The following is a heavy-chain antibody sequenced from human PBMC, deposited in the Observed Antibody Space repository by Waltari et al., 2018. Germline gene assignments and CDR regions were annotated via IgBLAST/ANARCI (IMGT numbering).Heavy chain of an antibody. CDR2: LDNDGSRT. CDR3: VNGGGGPIPFNY. D-gene: IGHD3-16*01. V-gene: IGHV3-64D*06. CDR1: ALTCRMYY. J-gene: IGHJ4*02. Sequence: EVQLVESGGGLVQPGGSLRLSCSASALTCRMYYMHWMRQAPGKGLEYVSSLDNDGSRTYYADSVRGRFTISRDNSINTLYLQMSSLRPEDTALYYCVNGGGGPIPFNYWGQGTLVTVSS.